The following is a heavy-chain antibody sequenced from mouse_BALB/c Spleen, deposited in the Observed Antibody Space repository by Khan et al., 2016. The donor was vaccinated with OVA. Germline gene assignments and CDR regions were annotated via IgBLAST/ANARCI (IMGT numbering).Heavy chain of an antibody. CDR3: TRNGFGNYESWDY. D-gene: IGHD2-1*01. CDR2: IYPENSDT. J-gene: IGHJ2*01. V-gene: IGHV1-5*01. CDR1: GYTFTNYW. Sequence: EVQLQESGTVLARPGASVKMSCKGSGYTFTNYWMHWVKQRPGQGLEWIGVIYPENSDTNYNQKFKGKAKLTAVTSTSTAYMELNSLTNEDSAVYYCTRNGFGNYESWDYWGQGTTLTVSS.